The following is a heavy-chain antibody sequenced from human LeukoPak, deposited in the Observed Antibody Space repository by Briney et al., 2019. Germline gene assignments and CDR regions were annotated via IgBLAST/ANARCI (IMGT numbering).Heavy chain of an antibody. CDR3: TKSPFSGSYRFED. CDR2: ISGSGVST. V-gene: IGHV3-23*01. CDR1: GFTFSFYT. Sequence: GGSLRLSCVGSGFTFSFYTINWVRQAPGKGLEWVSVISGSGVSTYYADSLKGRFTISRANSKNTLYLQMNSLRAEDTALYYCTKSPFSGSYRFEDWGQGTLVTVSS. J-gene: IGHJ4*02. D-gene: IGHD1-26*01.